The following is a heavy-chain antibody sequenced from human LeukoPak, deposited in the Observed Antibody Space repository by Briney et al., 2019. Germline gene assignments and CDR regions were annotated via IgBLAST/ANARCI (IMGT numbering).Heavy chain of an antibody. Sequence: SETLSLTCTVSGGSISSDYWSWVRQPPGKGLEWTGYAFYSGSTSYNPSLKSRVTISVDTSKNQFSLKLSSVTAADTAVYYCARVAYDRSQVDVWGQGTLVTVSS. J-gene: IGHJ4*02. CDR1: GGSISSDY. CDR2: AFYSGST. CDR3: ARVAYDRSQVDV. V-gene: IGHV4-59*01. D-gene: IGHD3-22*01.